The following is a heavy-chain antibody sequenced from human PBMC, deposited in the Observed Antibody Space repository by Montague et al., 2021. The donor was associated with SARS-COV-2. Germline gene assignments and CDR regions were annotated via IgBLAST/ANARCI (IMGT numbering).Heavy chain of an antibody. V-gene: IGHV2-5*02. D-gene: IGHD2-15*01. Sequence: PALVKPTQTPTLTCTFSGFSLSTSRVGVGWIRQPPGKALEWLALIYWDDDKRYSPSLKSRLTITKDTSKNQVVLTMTNMDPVDTATYYCAHVGMACSGGSCYPKIKDWYFDLWGRGTLVTVSS. CDR3: AHVGMACSGGSCYPKIKDWYFDL. J-gene: IGHJ2*01. CDR2: IYWDDDK. CDR1: GFSLSTSRVG.